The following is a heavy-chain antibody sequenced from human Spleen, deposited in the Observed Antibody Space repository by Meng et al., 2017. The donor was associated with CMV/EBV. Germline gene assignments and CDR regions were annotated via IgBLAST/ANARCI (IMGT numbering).Heavy chain of an antibody. V-gene: IGHV3-30*03. Sequence: GESLKISCTASGFTFSVFVINWVRQAPGKGLEWVAVISYDGTNKDYADSVKGRFTISRDNSRNTLYLQMNSLRDEDTAVYYCARWEPDSWGQGTLVTVSS. CDR3: ARWEPDS. D-gene: IGHD1-14*01. CDR1: GFTFSVFV. J-gene: IGHJ5*01. CDR2: ISYDGTNK.